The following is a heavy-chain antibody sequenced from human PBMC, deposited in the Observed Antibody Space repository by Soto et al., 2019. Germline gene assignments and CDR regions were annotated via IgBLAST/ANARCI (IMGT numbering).Heavy chain of an antibody. D-gene: IGHD3-3*01. CDR1: GFSLSNARMG. V-gene: IGHV2-26*01. Sequence: KESGPVLVKPTETLTLTCTVSGFSLSNARMGVSWIRQPPGKAPEWLAHIFSNDEKSYSTSLKSRLTISKDTSKSQVVLTMTNMDPVDTATYYCARIPYDFWSGYYNYYYYGKDVWGQGTTVTVSS. J-gene: IGHJ6*02. CDR2: IFSNDEK. CDR3: ARIPYDFWSGYYNYYYYGKDV.